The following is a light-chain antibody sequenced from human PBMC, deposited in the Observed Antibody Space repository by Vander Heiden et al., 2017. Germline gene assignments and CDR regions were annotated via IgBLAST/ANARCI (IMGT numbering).Light chain of an antibody. CDR3: QVWGVSSDHPVV. CDR1: NLATSS. J-gene: IGLJ2*01. Sequence: SYVLTQPPSASVPPGQTARISCGGTNLATSSLHWYRQKPGQAPVVVYDDNDWPSGIPEGFSGAKSGNTATLTISRVEAGDEADYYCQVWGVSSDHPVVFGGGTKLTVL. V-gene: IGLV3-21*02. CDR2: DDN.